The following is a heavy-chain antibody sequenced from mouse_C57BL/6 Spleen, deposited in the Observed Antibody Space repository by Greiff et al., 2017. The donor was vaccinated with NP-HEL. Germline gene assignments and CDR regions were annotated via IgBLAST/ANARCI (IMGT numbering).Heavy chain of an antibody. CDR1: GYNFPTYW. CDR2: IDPSDSET. V-gene: IGHV1-52*01. Sequence: QVQLQQSGAELVRPGASVKLSCKASGYNFPTYWMHWVKQRPNQGLEWIGNIDPSDSETYYNHKFKDKATLTVDKASSTAYMQLSSLTSEDSAVYYCARWGNGSSFYAMDYWGQGTSVTVSS. D-gene: IGHD1-1*01. J-gene: IGHJ4*01. CDR3: ARWGNGSSFYAMDY.